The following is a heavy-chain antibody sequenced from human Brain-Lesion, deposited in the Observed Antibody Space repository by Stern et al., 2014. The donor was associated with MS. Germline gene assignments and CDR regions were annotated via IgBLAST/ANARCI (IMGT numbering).Heavy chain of an antibody. D-gene: IGHD2-15*01. CDR2: IYYSGDT. CDR1: GGSVSSTSYA. Sequence: QLVQSGPGLVKPLETLSLTCTVAGGSVSSTSYAWAWIRQPPGKGLEWIGTIYYSGDTYYSPSLKSRLTISLDTSKNRFSLRRRFVTAADTAVYYCAGEEDIRYCSGGSCTGNWFDPWGQGTLVTVSS. J-gene: IGHJ5*02. CDR3: AGEEDIRYCSGGSCTGNWFDP. V-gene: IGHV4-39*01.